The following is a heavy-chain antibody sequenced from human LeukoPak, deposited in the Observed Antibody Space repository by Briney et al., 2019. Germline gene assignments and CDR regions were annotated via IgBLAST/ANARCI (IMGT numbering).Heavy chain of an antibody. J-gene: IGHJ4*02. CDR1: GFTLSTSW. Sequence: GGSLRLSCIASGFTLSTSWMSWVRQAPGKGLEWVANINQDSSEKLYVDSVKGRFTISRDNAKNSLYLQMNSLRAEDTALYYCAKGGPEPYSSSWYGSGYWGQGTLVTVSS. D-gene: IGHD6-13*01. V-gene: IGHV3-7*03. CDR3: AKGGPEPYSSSWYGSGY. CDR2: INQDSSEK.